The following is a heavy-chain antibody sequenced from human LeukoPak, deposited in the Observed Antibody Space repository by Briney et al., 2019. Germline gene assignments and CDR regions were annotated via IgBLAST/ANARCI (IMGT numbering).Heavy chain of an antibody. J-gene: IGHJ6*02. Sequence: GGSLRLSCTASGFTFSNYAMTWVRQAPGKGLEWVSSISGTGGRTYSADSVRGRFTISRDNSKNTLYLQMKNLRVEHTAVYYCAKGLHGGVGYGVDVWGQGTTVSVSS. CDR2: ISGTGGRT. CDR3: AKGLHGGVGYGVDV. D-gene: IGHD3-16*01. V-gene: IGHV3-23*01. CDR1: GFTFSNYA.